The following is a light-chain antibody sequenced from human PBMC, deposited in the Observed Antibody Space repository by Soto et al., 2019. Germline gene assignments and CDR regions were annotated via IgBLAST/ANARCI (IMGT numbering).Light chain of an antibody. CDR1: NIGSKS. CDR2: YDT. CDR3: QVWDNSNDHGV. J-gene: IGLJ3*02. Sequence: SYELTQPPSVSVAPGKTARIACGGNNIGSKSVHWYQQKPGQAPVLVIYYDTDRPSGIPERFSGSNSGNTATLTISRVEAGDEADYYCQVWDNSNDHGVFGGGTKLTVL. V-gene: IGLV3-21*04.